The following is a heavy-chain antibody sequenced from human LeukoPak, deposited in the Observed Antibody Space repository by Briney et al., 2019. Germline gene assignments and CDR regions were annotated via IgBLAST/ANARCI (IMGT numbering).Heavy chain of an antibody. CDR3: ARVEEGYGSGRRENYYYYYMDV. CDR2: ITHSGST. CDR1: AGSFSGYY. Sequence: PSETLSLTCGVYAGSFSGYYWTWIRQSPGKGLEWIGKITHSGSTKYNPSLKSRVTISIDTSNNQFSLKVSSVTAADTAVYYCARVEEGYGSGRRENYYYYYMDVWGKGTTVTISS. J-gene: IGHJ6*03. V-gene: IGHV4-34*01. D-gene: IGHD3-10*01.